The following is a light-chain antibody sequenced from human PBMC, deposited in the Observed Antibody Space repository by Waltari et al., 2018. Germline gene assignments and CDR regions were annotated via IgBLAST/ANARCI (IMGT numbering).Light chain of an antibody. Sequence: DIQMTQSPSSLSASVGDTVTVTCRASQNIRTQLNWYQQKPATAPKLLIYGASTLQRGVPSRFSGSASGTDFTLTVTNLQPDYFAVYFCQQSFSSPWTFGQGTRV. CDR3: QQSFSSPWT. J-gene: IGKJ1*01. CDR1: QNIRTQ. V-gene: IGKV1-39*01. CDR2: GAS.